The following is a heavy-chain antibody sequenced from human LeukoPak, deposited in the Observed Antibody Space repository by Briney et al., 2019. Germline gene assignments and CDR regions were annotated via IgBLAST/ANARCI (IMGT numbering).Heavy chain of an antibody. CDR1: GFTFSSYS. CDR3: ARVKQQLPHYYYYYMDV. V-gene: IGHV3-21*01. Sequence: GGSLRLSCAASGFTFSSYSMNWVRQAPGKGLEWVSSISSSSSYIYYADSVKGRFTISRDNAKNSLYLQMNSLRAEDTAVYYCARVKQQLPHYYYYYMDVWGKGTTVTVSS. J-gene: IGHJ6*03. CDR2: ISSSSSYI. D-gene: IGHD6-13*01.